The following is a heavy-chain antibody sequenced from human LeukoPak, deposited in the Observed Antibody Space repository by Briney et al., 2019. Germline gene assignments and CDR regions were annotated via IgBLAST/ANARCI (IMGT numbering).Heavy chain of an antibody. J-gene: IGHJ4*02. Sequence: GGSLTLSCVASEFSFSSSWMSWVRQAPGKGLEWVANMNQVGTKKNYVDSVKGRFTISRDHAKNSLYLHMNSERTEDTAVYYCARDRGYSAFDYWGQGTLVTVSS. CDR1: EFSFSSSW. D-gene: IGHD1-1*01. V-gene: IGHV3-7*01. CDR3: ARDRGYSAFDY. CDR2: MNQVGTKK.